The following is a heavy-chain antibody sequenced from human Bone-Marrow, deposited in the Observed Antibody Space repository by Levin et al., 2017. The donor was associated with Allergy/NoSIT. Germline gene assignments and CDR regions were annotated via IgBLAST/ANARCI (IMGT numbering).Heavy chain of an antibody. J-gene: IGHJ6*02. CDR3: SRDLLAGPERGERYYYYGLDL. Sequence: LSLTCSASGFPFSSYAMHWVRQAPGKGLEWVSLISYDGGSKNYAASVKGRFTISRDNSKNTLYLEMGSLRSEDTATYFCSRDLLAGPERGERYYYYGLDLWGQGTTVTVSS. CDR1: GFPFSSYA. D-gene: IGHD3-9*01. CDR2: ISYDGGSK. V-gene: IGHV3-30-3*01.